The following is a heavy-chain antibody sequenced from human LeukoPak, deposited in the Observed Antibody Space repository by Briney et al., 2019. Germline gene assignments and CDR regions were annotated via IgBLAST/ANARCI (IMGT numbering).Heavy chain of an antibody. CDR1: GFTFSSYW. D-gene: IGHD2-2*02. J-gene: IGHJ4*02. V-gene: IGHV3-74*01. CDR2: INSDGSST. CDR3: AIDTTIVVVPAAIGDFDY. Sequence: PGGSLRLSCAASGFTFSSYWMHWVRQAPGKGLVWVSRINSDGSSTSYADSVKGRFTISRDNAKNTLYLQMNSLRAEDTAVYYCAIDTTIVVVPAAIGDFDYWGQGTLVTVS.